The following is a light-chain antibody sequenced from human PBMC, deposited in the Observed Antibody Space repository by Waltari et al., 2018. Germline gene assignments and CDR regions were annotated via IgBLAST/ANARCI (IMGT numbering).Light chain of an antibody. V-gene: IGLV2-14*01. J-gene: IGLJ1*01. CDR2: EVS. CDR3: SSHTSSVPHV. Sequence: QSALTQPASVSGSPGQSITISCTGTSNDVGGYGYVSWYQQYPGKAPKLIIYEVSYLPAGISTRFAGYKSGNTASLTISGLQAEDEADYYCSSHTSSVPHVFGTGTRVTVV. CDR1: SNDVGGYGY.